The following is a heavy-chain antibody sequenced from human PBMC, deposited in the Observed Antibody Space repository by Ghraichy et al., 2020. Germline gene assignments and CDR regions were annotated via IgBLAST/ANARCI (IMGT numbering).Heavy chain of an antibody. Sequence: SLNISCTVSGGSISSGYYYWSWIRNPAGKGLEWIGRIYSSGSTNSNPSLKSRVTISVDTSKNLFSLKLTSVTAADTAAYYCARGRDAYDTDGMDVWGQGTTVTVSS. J-gene: IGHJ6*02. V-gene: IGHV4-61*02. CDR1: GGSISSGYYY. D-gene: IGHD5-24*01. CDR2: IYSSGST. CDR3: ARGRDAYDTDGMDV.